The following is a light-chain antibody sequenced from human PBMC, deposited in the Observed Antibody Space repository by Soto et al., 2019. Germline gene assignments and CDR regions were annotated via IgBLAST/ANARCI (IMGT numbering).Light chain of an antibody. J-gene: IGLJ1*01. CDR1: NNDIGVYDF. V-gene: IGLV2-8*01. CDR2: EVV. Sequence: QSALTKPPSASGSAGQAVTISCTGTNNDIGVYDFVSWYQHHPGKAPRLIIHEVVQRPSGVPDRFSGSKSGNTASLTVSGLQAADEADYFCKSYAGSNTYVFGSGTKVTVL. CDR3: KSYAGSNTYV.